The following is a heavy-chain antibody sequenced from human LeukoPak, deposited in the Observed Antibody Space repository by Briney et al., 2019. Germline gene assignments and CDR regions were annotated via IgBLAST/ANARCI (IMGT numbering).Heavy chain of an antibody. CDR2: ISGSGGST. CDR1: GFTCSSYA. V-gene: IGHV3-23*01. J-gene: IGHJ4*02. Sequence: PGGSLRLSCAASGFTCSSYAMSGVRQAPGKGLEWVSAISGSGGSTYYADSVKGRFTISRDNSKNTLYLQMNSLRAEDTAVYYCAKGRPSILEWLLTQLFDYWAQGTLVTVSS. CDR3: AKGRPSILEWLLTQLFDY. D-gene: IGHD3-3*01.